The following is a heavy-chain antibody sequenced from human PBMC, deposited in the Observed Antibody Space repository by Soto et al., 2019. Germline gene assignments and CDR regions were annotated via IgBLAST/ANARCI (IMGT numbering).Heavy chain of an antibody. CDR1: GFTVSSNY. Sequence: EVQLVESGGGLVQPGGSLRLSCAASGFTVSSNYMSWVRQAPGKGLEWVSVIYSGGSTYYADSVKGRFTISRDNSKNTLYVQMNSLRAEDTAVYYCARLRRGTMLIGYYYYGMDVWGQGTTVTVSS. CDR2: IYSGGST. D-gene: IGHD3-16*01. V-gene: IGHV3-66*01. CDR3: ARLRRGTMLIGYYYYGMDV. J-gene: IGHJ6*02.